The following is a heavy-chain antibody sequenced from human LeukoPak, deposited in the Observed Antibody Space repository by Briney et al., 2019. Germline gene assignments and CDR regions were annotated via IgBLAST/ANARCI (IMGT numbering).Heavy chain of an antibody. J-gene: IGHJ4*02. CDR3: ARERRGSYYAFES. D-gene: IGHD3-10*01. CDR1: GFSISDHY. CDR2: VTSSGSPT. V-gene: IGHV3-11*01. Sequence: GGSLRLSCAASGFSISDHYMSWIRQSPGKGLEWISYVTSSGSPTKYADSVEGRFTISRDNAKNSVALQMNSLRAEDTAVYYCARERRGSYYAFESWGQGTLVTVSS.